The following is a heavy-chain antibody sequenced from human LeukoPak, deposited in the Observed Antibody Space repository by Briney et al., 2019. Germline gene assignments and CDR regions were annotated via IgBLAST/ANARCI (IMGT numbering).Heavy chain of an antibody. J-gene: IGHJ5*02. CDR1: GDSISKSRHF. V-gene: IGHV4-39*07. CDR2: IYNSGST. CDR3: ARWGTYASTSNWFDP. D-gene: IGHD2-2*01. Sequence: SETLSLTCNVSGDSISKSRHFWAWIRQSPGRGLEWIGYIYNSGSTYYNPSLKSRVTISVDTSKNQFSLSLGSVTAADTALYYCARWGTYASTSNWFDPWGQGTLVTVSS.